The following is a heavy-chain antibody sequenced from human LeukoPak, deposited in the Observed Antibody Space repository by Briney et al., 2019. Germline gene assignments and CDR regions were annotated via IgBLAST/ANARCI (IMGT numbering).Heavy chain of an antibody. J-gene: IGHJ5*02. CDR2: ISGSGGNT. CDR3: AGYCSTTSCYSSPNWFDP. V-gene: IGHV3-23*01. CDR1: GFTFSSYG. D-gene: IGHD2-2*01. Sequence: GGSLRLSCAASGFTFSSYGMSWVRQAPGKGLEWISGISGSGGNTYYADSVKGRFTISRDNSKNTRYLQMNSLRAEDTAVYYCAGYCSTTSCYSSPNWFDPWGQGTLVTVSS.